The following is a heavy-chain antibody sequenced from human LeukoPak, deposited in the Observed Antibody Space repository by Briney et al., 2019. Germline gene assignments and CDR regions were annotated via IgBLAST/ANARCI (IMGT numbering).Heavy chain of an antibody. D-gene: IGHD4-17*01. J-gene: IGHJ6*03. CDR3: AKLQTTVTTSWALGYMDV. CDR1: GFTFSSYA. V-gene: IGHV3-23*01. Sequence: GGSLRLSCAASGFTFSSYAMSWVRQAPGKGLEWVSAISGSGGSTYYADSVKGRFTISRDNSKNTLYLQMNSLRAEDTAVYYCAKLQTTVTTSWALGYMDVWGKGTTVTVSS. CDR2: ISGSGGST.